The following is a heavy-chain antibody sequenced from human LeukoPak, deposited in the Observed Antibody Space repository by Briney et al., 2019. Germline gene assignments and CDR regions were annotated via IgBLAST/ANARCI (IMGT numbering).Heavy chain of an antibody. Sequence: ASVKVSCKASGGTFSSYAISWVRQAPGQGLEWMRGIIPIFGTANYAQKFQGRVTITTDESTSTAYMELSSLRSEDTAVYYCCGSYSYYYYYMDVWGKGTTVTVSS. D-gene: IGHD1-26*01. CDR2: IIPIFGTA. J-gene: IGHJ6*03. CDR1: GGTFSSYA. CDR3: CGSYSYYYYYMDV. V-gene: IGHV1-69*05.